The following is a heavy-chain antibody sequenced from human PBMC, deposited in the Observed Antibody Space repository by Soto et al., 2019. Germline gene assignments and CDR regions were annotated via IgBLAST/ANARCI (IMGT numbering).Heavy chain of an antibody. CDR3: AKDLRPLFRYFDWLSPFDY. J-gene: IGHJ4*02. D-gene: IGHD3-9*01. Sequence: AGGSLRLSCAASGFTFSSYAMSWVRQAPGKGLEWVSAISGSGGSTYYADSVKGRFTISRDNSKNTLYLQMNSLRAEDTAVYYCAKDLRPLFRYFDWLSPFDYWGQETLVTVSP. CDR2: ISGSGGST. CDR1: GFTFSSYA. V-gene: IGHV3-23*01.